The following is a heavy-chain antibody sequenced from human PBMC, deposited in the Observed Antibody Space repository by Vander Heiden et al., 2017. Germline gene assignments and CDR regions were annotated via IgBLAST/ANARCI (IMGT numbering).Heavy chain of an antibody. CDR1: GFTFSSYA. CDR2: ISGSGGST. V-gene: IGHV3-23*01. Sequence: EVQLLESGGGLVQPGGSLSLSCAASGFTFSSYAMSWVPQAPGKGLEWVSAISGSGGSTYYADSVKGRFTISRDNSKNTLYLQMNSLRAEDTAVYYCAKTPEWGADAFDIWGQGTMVTVSS. D-gene: IGHD3-3*01. J-gene: IGHJ3*02. CDR3: AKTPEWGADAFDI.